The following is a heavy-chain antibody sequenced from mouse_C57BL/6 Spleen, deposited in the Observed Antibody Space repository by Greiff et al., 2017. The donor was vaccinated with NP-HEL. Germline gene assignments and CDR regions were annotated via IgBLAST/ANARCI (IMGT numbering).Heavy chain of an antibody. Sequence: VQLQQSGPELVKPGASVKISCKASGYSFTGYYMNWVKQSPEKSLEWIGEINPSTGGTTYNQKFKAKATLTVDKSSSTAYMQLTSLTSEDSAVYYCARAPLITTVVATDYYAMDYWGQGTSVTVSS. V-gene: IGHV1-42*01. CDR3: ARAPLITTVVATDYYAMDY. D-gene: IGHD1-1*01. J-gene: IGHJ4*01. CDR1: GYSFTGYY. CDR2: INPSTGGT.